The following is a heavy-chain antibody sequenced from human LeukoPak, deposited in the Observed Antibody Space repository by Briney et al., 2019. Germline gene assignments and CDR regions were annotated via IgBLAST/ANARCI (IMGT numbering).Heavy chain of an antibody. Sequence: GASVKVSCKASGGTFSSYAISWVRQAPGQGLEWMGGIIPIFGTANYAQKFQGRVTITTDESTSTAYMELSSLRSEDTAVYYCARAVREMMVRGLIYYFDYWGQGTLVTVSS. J-gene: IGHJ4*02. D-gene: IGHD3-10*01. CDR3: ARAVREMMVRGLIYYFDY. CDR1: GGTFSSYA. V-gene: IGHV1-69*05. CDR2: IIPIFGTA.